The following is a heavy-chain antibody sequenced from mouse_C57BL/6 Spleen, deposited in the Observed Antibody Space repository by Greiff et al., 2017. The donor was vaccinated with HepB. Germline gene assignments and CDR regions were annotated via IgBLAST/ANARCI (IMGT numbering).Heavy chain of an antibody. D-gene: IGHD2-3*01. Sequence: QVQLQQSGAELVMPGASVKLSCKASGYTFTSYWMHWVKQRPGQGLEWIGEIDPSDSYTNYNQKFKGKSTLTVDKSSSTAYMQLSSLTSEDSAVYYCARGDDGYLDWYFDVWGTGTTVTVSS. CDR3: ARGDDGYLDWYFDV. V-gene: IGHV1-69*01. CDR2: IDPSDSYT. CDR1: GYTFTSYW. J-gene: IGHJ1*03.